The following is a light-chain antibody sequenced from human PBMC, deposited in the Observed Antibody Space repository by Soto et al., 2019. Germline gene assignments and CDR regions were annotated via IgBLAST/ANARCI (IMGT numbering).Light chain of an antibody. J-gene: IGKJ4*01. V-gene: IGKV3-20*01. CDR1: QSVSNSY. CDR3: QQYATSPLT. CDR2: GVS. Sequence: EIVLTQSPGTLSLSPGERATLSCRASQSVSNSYLAWFQQTPGQAPRLLIYGVSNRVTGIPDRFSGSGSGTDFTLTISSLEPEDSAVYYCQQYATSPLTFGGGTKLEIK.